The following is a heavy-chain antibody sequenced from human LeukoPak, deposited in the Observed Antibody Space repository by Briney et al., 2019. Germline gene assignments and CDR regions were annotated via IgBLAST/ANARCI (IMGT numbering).Heavy chain of an antibody. Sequence: ASVKVSCKVAGYIFKEVSMHWVRQPPGKGLEWMGGSDPENGKTVYAQNFQGRVTMTEDTSTDTAYMELTSLTPDDTAIYYCAIDTVYYDPPSYWGQGTLVTVSS. CDR1: GYIFKEVS. J-gene: IGHJ4*01. V-gene: IGHV1-24*01. CDR2: SDPENGKT. D-gene: IGHD3-16*01. CDR3: AIDTVYYDPPSY.